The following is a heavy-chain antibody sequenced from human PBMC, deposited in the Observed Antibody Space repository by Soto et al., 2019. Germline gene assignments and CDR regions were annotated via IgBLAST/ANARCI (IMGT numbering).Heavy chain of an antibody. Sequence: GSSVKVSCNASGGTFSSYAISWVRQAPGQGLEWLGGIIPIFGTANYAQKFQGRVTITADKSTSTAYMELSSLRSEDTAVYYCASDQTGLRYCSSTSCYGRMDVWRQGTTVTV. CDR3: ASDQTGLRYCSSTSCYGRMDV. J-gene: IGHJ6*02. V-gene: IGHV1-69*06. CDR1: GGTFSSYA. D-gene: IGHD2-2*01. CDR2: IIPIFGTA.